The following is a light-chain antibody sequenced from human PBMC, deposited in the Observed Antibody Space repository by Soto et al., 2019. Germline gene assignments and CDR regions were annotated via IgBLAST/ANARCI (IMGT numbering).Light chain of an antibody. Sequence: NFMLTQPHSVSESPGKTVTISCTRSSGSIASNYVQWYQQRPGSAPTTVIYEDNQRPSGVPDRFSGSIDSSSNSASLTISGLKNEDDADYYCQSYDSSNVVFGGGTKLTVL. CDR3: QSYDSSNVV. V-gene: IGLV6-57*04. CDR2: EDN. J-gene: IGLJ2*01. CDR1: SGSIASNY.